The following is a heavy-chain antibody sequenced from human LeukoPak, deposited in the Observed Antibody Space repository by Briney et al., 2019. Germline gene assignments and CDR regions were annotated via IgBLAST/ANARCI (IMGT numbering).Heavy chain of an antibody. CDR3: ATRGGVATIQNGMDV. CDR1: GFTFTTYR. V-gene: IGHV3-74*01. Sequence: PGGSLRLSCAASGFTFTTYRMHWVRQAPGKGLVWVSHINSDGSITSYADSVKGRFTISRDNAKNTLYLQMNSLRAEDTAVYYCATRGGVATIQNGMDVWGQGTTVTVSS. D-gene: IGHD5-24*01. J-gene: IGHJ6*02. CDR2: INSDGSIT.